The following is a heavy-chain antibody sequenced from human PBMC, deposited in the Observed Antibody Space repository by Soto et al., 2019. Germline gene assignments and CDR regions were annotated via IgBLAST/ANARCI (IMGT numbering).Heavy chain of an antibody. J-gene: IGHJ4*02. CDR2: IWYDGSNK. Sequence: GGSLRLSCAASGFNFSSYGMHWVRQTPGKGLEWVAVIWYDGSNKYYVDSVKGRFTISRDNAKNSLYLQMNSLRAEDTAVYYCARRGNSESPPLDYWGQGTLVTVSS. D-gene: IGHD3-10*01. CDR3: ARRGNSESPPLDY. CDR1: GFNFSSYG. V-gene: IGHV3-33*01.